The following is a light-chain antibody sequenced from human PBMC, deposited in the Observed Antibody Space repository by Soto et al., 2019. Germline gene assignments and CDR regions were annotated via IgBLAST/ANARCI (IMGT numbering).Light chain of an antibody. CDR2: GAS. Sequence: EIVMTQSPATLSVSPGERATLSCRASQSVSSNLVWYQQKLGQAPRLLIYGASTRATGIPARFSGSGSGTELTLTISSLKSDDFAVYYCQHYNNWTPWTFGQGTKVEIK. CDR3: QHYNNWTPWT. J-gene: IGKJ1*01. CDR1: QSVSSN. V-gene: IGKV3-15*01.